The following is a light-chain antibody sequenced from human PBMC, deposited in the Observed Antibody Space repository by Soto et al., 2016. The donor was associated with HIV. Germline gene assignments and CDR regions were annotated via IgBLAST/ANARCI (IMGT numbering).Light chain of an antibody. CDR1: NIGIKN. V-gene: IGLV3-21*02. CDR2: GNR. J-gene: IGLJ2*01. CDR3: QVWGATHDLLVV. Sequence: SYELTQTPSVSVAPGQTARIPCEGDNIGIKNVHWYQQMAGQAPVLVVYGNRDRPSGIPERFSGSKSGNTATLTISRVEAGDEADYYCQVWGATHDLLVVFGGGTKLTVL.